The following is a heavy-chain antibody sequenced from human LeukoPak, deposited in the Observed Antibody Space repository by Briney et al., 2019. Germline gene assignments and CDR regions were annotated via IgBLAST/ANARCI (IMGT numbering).Heavy chain of an antibody. J-gene: IGHJ6*03. Sequence: ASVKVSCKASGGTFSSYAISWVRQAPGQGLEWMGGIIPIFGTANYAQKFQGRVAITTDESTSTAYMELSSLRSEDTAVYYCAREHVCSGGSCYSLNYDYYMDVWGKGTTVTVSS. D-gene: IGHD2-15*01. CDR2: IIPIFGTA. V-gene: IGHV1-69*05. CDR1: GGTFSSYA. CDR3: AREHVCSGGSCYSLNYDYYMDV.